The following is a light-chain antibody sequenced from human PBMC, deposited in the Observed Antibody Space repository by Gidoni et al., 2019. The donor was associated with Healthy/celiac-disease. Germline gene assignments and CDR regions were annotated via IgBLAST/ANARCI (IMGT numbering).Light chain of an antibody. CDR3: QQSDSTPKWT. Sequence: DIQMTQSPSSLSASVGDSVTITCRASQSISSYLNWYQQKPGKAPKLLIYAASSLQSGVPSRFSGSGSGTDFTLTISSLQPEEFATYYCQQSDSTPKWTFGQGTKVEIK. J-gene: IGKJ1*01. CDR2: AAS. V-gene: IGKV1-39*01. CDR1: QSISSY.